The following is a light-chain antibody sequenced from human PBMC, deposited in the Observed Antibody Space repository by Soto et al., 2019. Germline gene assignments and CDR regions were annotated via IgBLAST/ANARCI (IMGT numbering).Light chain of an antibody. CDR2: DVS. J-gene: IGLJ1*01. CDR1: SSDVGGYNY. CDR3: SSNTSRSTLPDFV. V-gene: IGLV2-14*01. Sequence: QSALTQPASSSGSPGQSVTISCTGTSSDVGGYNYVSWYQQHPGKAPKLMIYDVSNRPSGVSNRFSGSKSGNTATLIISGLQAEDEADYYCSSNTSRSTLPDFVFGTGTKLTVL.